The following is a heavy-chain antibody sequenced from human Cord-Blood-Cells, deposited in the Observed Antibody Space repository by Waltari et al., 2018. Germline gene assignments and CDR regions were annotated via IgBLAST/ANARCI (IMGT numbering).Heavy chain of an antibody. CDR2: ISYDGSNK. D-gene: IGHD1-26*01. CDR3: SGELLNWFDP. CDR1: GLTFSSYA. V-gene: IGHV3-30-3*01. Sequence: QVQLVESGGGVVQPGRSLRISCPASGLTFSSYAMHWVRQAPGKGLEWVVVISYDGSNKYYADSVKGRFTISRDNSKNTLYLQMNSLRAEDTAVYYCSGELLNWFDPWGQGTLVTVSS. J-gene: IGHJ5*02.